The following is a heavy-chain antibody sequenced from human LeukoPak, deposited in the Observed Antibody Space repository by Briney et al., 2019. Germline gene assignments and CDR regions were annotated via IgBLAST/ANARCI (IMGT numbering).Heavy chain of an antibody. Sequence: ASVKVSCKASGGTFSSYAISWVRQAPGQGLEWMGWINPNSGGTNYAQKFQGWVTMTRDTSISTAYMELSRLRSDDTAVYYCARGAAYCGGDCLVYWGQGTLVTVSS. J-gene: IGHJ4*02. V-gene: IGHV1-2*04. CDR2: INPNSGGT. CDR1: GGTFSSYA. D-gene: IGHD2-21*01. CDR3: ARGAAYCGGDCLVY.